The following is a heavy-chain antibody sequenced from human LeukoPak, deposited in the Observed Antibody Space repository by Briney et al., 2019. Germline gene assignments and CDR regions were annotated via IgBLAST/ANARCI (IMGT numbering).Heavy chain of an antibody. V-gene: IGHV3-23*01. J-gene: IGHJ5*02. Sequence: GRSLRPSCAASGFTFSSYAMSCVRQAAGKGLEWDSAISGSCGSTYYADSVKGRFTISRDNSKNTLYLQMNSLRAEDTAVYYCAKGLQQWLNWFDPWGQGTLVTVSS. D-gene: IGHD6-19*01. CDR2: ISGSCGST. CDR1: GFTFSSYA. CDR3: AKGLQQWLNWFDP.